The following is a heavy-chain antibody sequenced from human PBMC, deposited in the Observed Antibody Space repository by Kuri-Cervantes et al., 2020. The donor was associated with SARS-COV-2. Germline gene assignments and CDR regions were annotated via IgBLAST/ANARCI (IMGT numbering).Heavy chain of an antibody. CDR3: ARVEARYSSGGYFDY. D-gene: IGHD6-19*01. J-gene: IGHJ4*02. V-gene: IGHV4-4*02. CDR2: IYHSGST. Sequence: WVRQKPGEGLEWIGEIYHSGSTNYNPSLKSRVTISVDKSKNQFSLKLSSVTAADTAVYYCARVEARYSSGGYFDYWGQGTLVTVSS.